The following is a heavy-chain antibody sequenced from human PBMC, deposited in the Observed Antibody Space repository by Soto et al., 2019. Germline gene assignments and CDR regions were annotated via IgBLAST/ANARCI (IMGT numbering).Heavy chain of an antibody. D-gene: IGHD3-16*01. J-gene: IGHJ4*02. CDR3: AGGGGWVIDS. CDR1: KFTFSSYW. Sequence: EVQLVESGGGLVQPGGSLRLSCAASKFTFSSYWMNWVRQAPGKGLEWVANIKQDGSEKYYVDSVKGRFTISRDNAKNALYLQMNGLRAEDTAVYYCAGGGGWVIDSWGQGALVTVSS. CDR2: IKQDGSEK. V-gene: IGHV3-7*01.